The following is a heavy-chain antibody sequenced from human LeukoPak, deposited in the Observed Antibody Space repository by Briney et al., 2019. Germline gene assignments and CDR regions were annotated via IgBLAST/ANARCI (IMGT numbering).Heavy chain of an antibody. V-gene: IGHV1-69*04. Sequence: ASVKVSCKASGDNFSSYVITWVRQAPGQGLEWMGRIIPTLDVANFAQKFKGRVTITADESTSTAYMELSSLRSEDTAVYYCARGAGYSSSWYGYWGQGTLVTVSS. J-gene: IGHJ4*02. CDR1: GDNFSSYV. D-gene: IGHD6-13*01. CDR3: ARGAGYSSSWYGY. CDR2: IIPTLDVA.